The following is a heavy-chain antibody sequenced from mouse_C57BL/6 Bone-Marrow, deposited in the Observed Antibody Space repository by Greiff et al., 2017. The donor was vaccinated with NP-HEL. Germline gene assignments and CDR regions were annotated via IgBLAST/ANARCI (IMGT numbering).Heavy chain of an antibody. CDR2: IRSKSNNYAT. CDR1: GFSFNTYA. J-gene: IGHJ1*03. Sequence: EVQRVESGGGLVQPKGSLKLSCAASGFSFNTYAMNWVRQAPGKGLEWVARIRSKSNNYATYYAVSVKDRFTISRDDSESILYLQMNNLMTEDTAMYYCVRPTICGWYFDVWGTGTTVTVSS. V-gene: IGHV10-1*01. CDR3: VRPTICGWYFDV.